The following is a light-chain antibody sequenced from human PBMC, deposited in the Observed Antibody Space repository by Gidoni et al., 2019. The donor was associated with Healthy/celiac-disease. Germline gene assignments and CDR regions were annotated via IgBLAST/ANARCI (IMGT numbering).Light chain of an antibody. CDR1: NIGSKS. CDR3: QVWDSSSDHVV. CDR2: DDS. Sequence: SYVLTQPPSVSVAPGQTARITCGGNNIGSKSVHWYQPKPGQAPVLVFYDDSHRPSGIPERFSGSNSGNTATLTISMVEAGDEADYYCQVWDSSSDHVVFGGGTKLTVL. V-gene: IGLV3-21*02. J-gene: IGLJ2*01.